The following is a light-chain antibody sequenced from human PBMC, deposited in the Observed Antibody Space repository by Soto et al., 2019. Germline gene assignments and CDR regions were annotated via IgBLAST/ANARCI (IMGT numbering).Light chain of an antibody. CDR1: SSDIGTYDY. Sequence: QSALTQPPSASGSPGQSVTISCTGTSSDIGTYDYVSWYQHLPDKAPKLIIYEVSTRPSGVPDRFSGSKSGNTASLTVSGLQAEDEGDYYCCSYGGGNNFYVFGTGTKLTVL. CDR2: EVS. V-gene: IGLV2-8*01. CDR3: CSYGGGNNFYV. J-gene: IGLJ1*01.